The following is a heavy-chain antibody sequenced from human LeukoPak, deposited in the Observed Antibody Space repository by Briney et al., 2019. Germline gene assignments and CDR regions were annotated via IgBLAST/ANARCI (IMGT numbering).Heavy chain of an antibody. CDR2: ITSDGSGT. Sequence: GGSLRLSCTASGFTPSNYYIHWVRQAPGKGPVWVARITSDGSGTNYADSVKGRFTISRDNAKNTVYLQMNRLRAEDTAVYYCATNPRTDFDIWGQGTMVTVSS. CDR3: ATNPRTDFDI. CDR1: GFTPSNYY. J-gene: IGHJ3*02. D-gene: IGHD1-1*01. V-gene: IGHV3-74*01.